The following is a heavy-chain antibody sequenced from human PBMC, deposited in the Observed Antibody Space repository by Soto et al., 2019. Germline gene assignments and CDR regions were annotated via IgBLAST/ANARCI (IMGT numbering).Heavy chain of an antibody. Sequence: PGGSLRLSCAASGFTFSSYAMHWVRQAPGKGLEWVAVISYDGSNKYYADSVKGRFTISRDNSKNTLYLQMNSLRAEDTAVYYCARGPPADYCSSTSCHYYYYYGMDVWGQGTTVTVSS. V-gene: IGHV3-30-3*01. CDR2: ISYDGSNK. CDR1: GFTFSSYA. CDR3: ARGPPADYCSSTSCHYYYYYGMDV. D-gene: IGHD2-2*01. J-gene: IGHJ6*02.